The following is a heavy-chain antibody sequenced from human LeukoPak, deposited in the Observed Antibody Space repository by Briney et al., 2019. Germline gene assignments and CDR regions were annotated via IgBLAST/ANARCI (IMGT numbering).Heavy chain of an antibody. V-gene: IGHV4-59*01. D-gene: IGHD5-24*01. Sequence: PSETLSLTCTVSGDSISTYCWTWLRQPPGKGLEWIGYIYYSGSTNYNPSLKSRVTISVDTSKNQVSLKLSSVTAADTAVYYCARVGRDGYNDYLDYWGQGTLVTVSS. CDR1: GDSISTYC. J-gene: IGHJ4*02. CDR3: ARVGRDGYNDYLDY. CDR2: IYYSGST.